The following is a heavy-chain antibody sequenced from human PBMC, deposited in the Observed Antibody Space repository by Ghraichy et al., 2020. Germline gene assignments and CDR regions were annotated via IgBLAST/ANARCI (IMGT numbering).Heavy chain of an antibody. Sequence: GGSLRLSCVASGFTFTRDGMHWVRQAPGKGLEWVAFIRSDGSDKYYSDSVKGRFAVSRDNSKNTLYLQVSSLRPEDTAVYYCARNRFSNASPYFEHWGQGTLVTVSS. CDR3: ARNRFSNASPYFEH. CDR2: IRSDGSDK. V-gene: IGHV3-30*02. J-gene: IGHJ1*01. CDR1: GFTFTRDG. D-gene: IGHD6-6*01.